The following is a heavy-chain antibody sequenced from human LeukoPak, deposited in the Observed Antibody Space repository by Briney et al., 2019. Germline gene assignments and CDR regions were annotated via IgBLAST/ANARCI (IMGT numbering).Heavy chain of an antibody. J-gene: IGHJ5*02. D-gene: IGHD4-23*01. V-gene: IGHV4-59*08. Sequence: SETLSLTCTVSGGSISSYYWSWIRQPPGKGLEWIGYIYYSGSTNYNPSLKSRVTISVDTSKNQFSLKLSSVTAADTAVYYCARHPPLTTVVDNWFDPWGQGTLVTVSS. CDR3: ARHPPLTTVVDNWFDP. CDR2: IYYSGST. CDR1: GGSISSYY.